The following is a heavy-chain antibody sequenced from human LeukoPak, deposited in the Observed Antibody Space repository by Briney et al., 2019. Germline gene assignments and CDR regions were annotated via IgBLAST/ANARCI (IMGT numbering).Heavy chain of an antibody. J-gene: IGHJ4*02. CDR2: ISGSGGST. Sequence: GGSLRLSCAASGFTVSSNYMSWVRQAPGKGLEWVSVISGSGGSTYYADSVKGRFTISRDNSKNTLYLQMNSLRAEDTAVYYCAKGRYYYGSGSPGGYWGQGTLVTVSS. CDR1: GFTVSSNY. V-gene: IGHV3-23*01. D-gene: IGHD3-10*01. CDR3: AKGRYYYGSGSPGGY.